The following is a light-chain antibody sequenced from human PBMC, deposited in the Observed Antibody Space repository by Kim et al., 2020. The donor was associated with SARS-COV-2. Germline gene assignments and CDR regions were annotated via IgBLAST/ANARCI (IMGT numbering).Light chain of an antibody. V-gene: IGLV3-9*01. CDR3: QVWDNRTVV. Sequence: SYELTQPLSVSVALGQTATIPCGGNNIENKNVHWYHQRPGQAPVLVMYRDKKRPSGIPERLSGSNSGNTATLTISRVEAGDEGDYYCQVWDNRTVVFGGG. CDR1: NIENKN. CDR2: RDK. J-gene: IGLJ2*01.